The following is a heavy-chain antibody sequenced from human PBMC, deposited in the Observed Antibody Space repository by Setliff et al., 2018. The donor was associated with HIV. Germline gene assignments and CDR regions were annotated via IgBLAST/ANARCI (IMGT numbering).Heavy chain of an antibody. D-gene: IGHD2-21*02. J-gene: IGHJ4*02. V-gene: IGHV4-4*09. CDR1: GGSISSYY. CDR2: IYTSGST. Sequence: PSETLSLTCTVSGGSISSYYWSWMRQPPGKGLEWIGYIYTSGSTNYNPSLKSRVTISLDTSKNQFSLKLTSVTAADTAVYYCARLSGDYYYFDYWGQGTLVTVSS. CDR3: ARLSGDYYYFDY.